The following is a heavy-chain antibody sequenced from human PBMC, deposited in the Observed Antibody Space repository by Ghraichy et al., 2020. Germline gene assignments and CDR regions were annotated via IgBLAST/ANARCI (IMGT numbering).Heavy chain of an antibody. CDR1: GFTFSDHY. V-gene: IGHV3-11*06. Sequence: SCAASGFTFSDHYMSWIRQAPGKGLEWVSYISDTSAYTNYADSVRGRFTISRDNAKNSTYLQMDSLRAEDTALYYCARGGRNWFDPWGQGTLVTVSS. D-gene: IGHD1-26*01. J-gene: IGHJ5*02. CDR2: ISDTSAYT. CDR3: ARGGRNWFDP.